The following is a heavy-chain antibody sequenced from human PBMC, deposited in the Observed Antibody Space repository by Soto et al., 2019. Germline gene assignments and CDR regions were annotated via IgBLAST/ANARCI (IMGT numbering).Heavy chain of an antibody. D-gene: IGHD6-13*01. V-gene: IGHV1-8*01. CDR2: MNPNSGNT. CDR1: GYTFTSHD. J-gene: IGHJ6*02. Sequence: ASVKVSCKASGYTFTSHDINWVRQATGQGLEWMGWMNPNSGNTGYAQKFQGRVTMTRNTSISTAYMELSSLRSEDTAVYYCARGPGSSRYRAYYYYGMDVWGQGTTVTVSS. CDR3: ARGPGSSRYRAYYYYGMDV.